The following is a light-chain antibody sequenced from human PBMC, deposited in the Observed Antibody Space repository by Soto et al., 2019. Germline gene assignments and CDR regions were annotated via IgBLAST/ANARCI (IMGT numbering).Light chain of an antibody. Sequence: SYELTQPPSVSEAPGQTARITCEGNNIGSKNVHWYQQKPGQAPALVVHDDRGRPSGVPERLSGSNSGNTATLTISRVEAGDEADYYCQVWDSTSDHVVFGGGTKLTVL. V-gene: IGLV3-21*02. J-gene: IGLJ2*01. CDR2: DDR. CDR3: QVWDSTSDHVV. CDR1: NIGSKN.